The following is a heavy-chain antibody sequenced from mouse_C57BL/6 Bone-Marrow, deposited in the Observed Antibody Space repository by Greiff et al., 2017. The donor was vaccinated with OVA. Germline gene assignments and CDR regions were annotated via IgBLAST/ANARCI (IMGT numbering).Heavy chain of an antibody. J-gene: IGHJ3*01. CDR1: GFTFTSYA. Sequence: EVQLVESGGGLVKPGGSLKLSCAASGFTFTSYAMSWVRQTPEKRLEWVATISDGGGYTYYPDNVKGRFTISRDNAKNTLYLQMSHLKSEDTAMYYCARGRTTVVAWFDYWGKGTLVTVSA. CDR3: ARGRTTVVAWFDY. CDR2: ISDGGGYT. V-gene: IGHV5-4*01. D-gene: IGHD1-1*01.